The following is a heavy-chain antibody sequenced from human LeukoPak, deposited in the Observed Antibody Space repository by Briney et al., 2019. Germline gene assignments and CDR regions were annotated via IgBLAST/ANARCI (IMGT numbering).Heavy chain of an antibody. V-gene: IGHV3-30*03. Sequence: GGSLRLSCAASGFTFSNSGMHWVRQAPGKGLEWVAVISYDGSNKYYADSVKGRFTISRDYSKNSLYLQMNSLRAEDTAVYYCAGGRVTVFIGPLQRTSKQDDYWGQGTLVTVSS. D-gene: IGHD3-16*02. CDR2: ISYDGSNK. J-gene: IGHJ4*02. CDR3: AGGRVTVFIGPLQRTSKQDDY. CDR1: GFTFSNSG.